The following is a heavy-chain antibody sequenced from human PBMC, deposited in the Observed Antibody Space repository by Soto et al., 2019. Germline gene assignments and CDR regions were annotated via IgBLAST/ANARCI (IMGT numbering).Heavy chain of an antibody. CDR2: IHSDGSST. J-gene: IGHJ4*02. Sequence: EVQLVESGGDLVQPGGSLRLSCAASGFTFSSYWMHWVRQPPGTGLVWVSRIHSDGSSTIYADSVKGRFTIARDNAKSTLYLQMNSLRVEDTAVYYCAGVGYCRSSSCYADDYWGQGTLVTVSS. V-gene: IGHV3-74*01. D-gene: IGHD2-2*01. CDR1: GFTFSSYW. CDR3: AGVGYCRSSSCYADDY.